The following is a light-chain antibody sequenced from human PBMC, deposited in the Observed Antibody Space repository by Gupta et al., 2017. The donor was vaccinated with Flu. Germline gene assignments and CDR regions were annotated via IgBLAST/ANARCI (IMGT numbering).Light chain of an antibody. Sequence: EIVLTQSPATLSLSPGERATLSCRASQGVSSYLAWYKQKPGQAPRLLIYDASNRDTGIPARFSGSGPGKDLTLTISSREQEDFAVYYCQQRSNWHPNTFGGGTXVEIK. CDR1: QGVSSY. CDR3: QQRSNWHPNT. V-gene: IGKV3D-11*01. J-gene: IGKJ4*01. CDR2: DAS.